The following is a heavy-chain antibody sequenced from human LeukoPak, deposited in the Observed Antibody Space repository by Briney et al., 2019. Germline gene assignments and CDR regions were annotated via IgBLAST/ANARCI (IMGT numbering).Heavy chain of an antibody. CDR3: ANLFTFFDY. Sequence: SETLSLTCTVAGGSITSFYWSWIRQPPGKGLEWIGEINHSGSTNYNPSLKSRVTISVDTSKNQFSLKLSSVTAADTAVYYCANLFTFFDYWGQGTLVTVSS. D-gene: IGHD2/OR15-2a*01. J-gene: IGHJ4*02. V-gene: IGHV4-34*01. CDR1: GGSITSFY. CDR2: INHSGST.